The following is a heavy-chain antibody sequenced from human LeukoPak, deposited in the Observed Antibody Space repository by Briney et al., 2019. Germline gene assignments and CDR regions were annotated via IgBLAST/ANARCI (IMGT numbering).Heavy chain of an antibody. CDR1: GFTFSSFA. V-gene: IGHV3-23*01. D-gene: IGHD3-22*01. CDR3: AKYRITMIVVGGAFDI. CDR2: ISGSGGST. Sequence: GGSLRLSCAASGFTFSSFAMSWVRQAPGKGLEWVSAISGSGGSTYYADSVKGRFTISRDNSKNTLYLQMNSLRAEDTAVYYCAKYRITMIVVGGAFDIWGQGTMVTVSS. J-gene: IGHJ3*02.